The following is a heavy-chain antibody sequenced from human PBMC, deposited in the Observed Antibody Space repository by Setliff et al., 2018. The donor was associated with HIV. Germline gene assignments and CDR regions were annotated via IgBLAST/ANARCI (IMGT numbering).Heavy chain of an antibody. CDR3: ARGSIVGATPYYYYYYYMDV. CDR2: IYTSGRT. J-gene: IGHJ6*03. V-gene: IGHV4-61*02. Sequence: SETLSLTCTVSGGSISSGSYYWSWIRQPAGKGLEWIGLIYTSGRTNYNPSLKSRVTISVDTSKNQFSLKLSSVTAADTAVYYCARGSIVGATPYYYYYYYMDVWGKGTTVTVSS. CDR1: GGSISSGSYY. D-gene: IGHD1-26*01.